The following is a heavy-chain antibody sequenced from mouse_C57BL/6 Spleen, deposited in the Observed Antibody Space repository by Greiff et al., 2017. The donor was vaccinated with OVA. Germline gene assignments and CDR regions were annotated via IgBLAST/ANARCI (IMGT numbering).Heavy chain of an antibody. CDR1: GYTFTSYW. CDR2: IDPSDSET. D-gene: IGHD1-1*01. V-gene: IGHV1-52*01. J-gene: IGHJ4*01. CDR3: ARQNYGSSYGYYAMDY. Sequence: VQLQQPGAELVRPGSSVKLSCKASGYTFTSYWMHWVKQRPIQGLEWIGNIDPSDSETHYNQKFKDKATLTVDKSSSTAYMQLSSLTSEDSAVYYCARQNYGSSYGYYAMDYWGQGTSVTVSS.